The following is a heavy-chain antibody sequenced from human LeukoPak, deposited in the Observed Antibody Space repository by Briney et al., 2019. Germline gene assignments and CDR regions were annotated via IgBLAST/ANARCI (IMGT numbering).Heavy chain of an antibody. Sequence: GGSLILSCAASGFTFSGSAMHWVRQASGKGLEWVGRIRSKANSYATAYAASVKGRFTISRDDSKNTAYLQMNSLKTEDTAVYYCTRHEIAAAGEPNYYYYYMDVWGKGTTVTVSS. D-gene: IGHD6-13*01. CDR2: IRSKANSYAT. CDR1: GFTFSGSA. V-gene: IGHV3-73*01. J-gene: IGHJ6*03. CDR3: TRHEIAAAGEPNYYYYYMDV.